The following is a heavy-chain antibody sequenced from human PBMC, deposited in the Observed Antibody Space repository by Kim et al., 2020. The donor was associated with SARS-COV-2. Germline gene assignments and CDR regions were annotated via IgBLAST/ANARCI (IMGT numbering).Heavy chain of an antibody. CDR3: ARDQVASDAFDI. CDR2: TYYRSKWYS. J-gene: IGHJ3*02. CDR1: GDSVSSNSAA. Sequence: SQTLSLTCAISGDSVSSNSAAWSWIRQSPSRGFEWLGRTYYRSKWYSDYAASVKSRITINAETSKNQISLQLNSVTPEDTAVYFCARDQVASDAFDIWGQGTTVAVSS. V-gene: IGHV6-1*01. D-gene: IGHD2-15*01.